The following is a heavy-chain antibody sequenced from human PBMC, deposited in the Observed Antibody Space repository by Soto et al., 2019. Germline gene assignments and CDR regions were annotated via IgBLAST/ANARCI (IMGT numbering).Heavy chain of an antibody. Sequence: EVRLVESGGGLIQPGGSLTVSCAASGFSVSDNYMSWVRQPPGKGLEWVSVIYRGGTIFYADSVKGRFIISRDSSKNTMYLQMNTLRGEDTATYYCARVSCSGGGCYPDWYFDLWAEAPWSLSP. D-gene: IGHD2-15*01. CDR2: IYRGGTI. CDR3: ARVSCSGGGCYPDWYFDL. V-gene: IGHV3-53*01. CDR1: GFSVSDNY. J-gene: IGHJ2*01.